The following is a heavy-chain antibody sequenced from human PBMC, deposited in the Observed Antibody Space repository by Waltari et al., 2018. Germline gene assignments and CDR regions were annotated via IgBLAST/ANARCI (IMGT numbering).Heavy chain of an antibody. J-gene: IGHJ4*02. V-gene: IGHV4-34*01. Sequence: QVQLQQWGAGLLKPSETLSLTCAVYGGSFSGYYCSWIRQPPGKGLEWIGEINHSGSTNYNPSLKSRVTISVDTSKNQFSLKLSSVTAADTAVYYCARGVGYSYGYVPFDYWGQGTLVTVSS. CDR3: ARGVGYSYGYVPFDY. D-gene: IGHD5-18*01. CDR2: INHSGST. CDR1: GGSFSGYY.